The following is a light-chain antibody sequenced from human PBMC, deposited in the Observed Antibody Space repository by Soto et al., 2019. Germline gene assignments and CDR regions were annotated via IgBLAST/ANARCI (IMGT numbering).Light chain of an antibody. V-gene: IGKV1-9*01. CDR3: QQLYSYPIC. CDR1: QGISSY. Sequence: IQLTQSPSSLSASVGDRVTITCRASQGISSYLGWYLQKPGQAPRLLIYAASTLQNGVPSRLSGSGTGTDFTLTVNGLQPEDCATYYCQQLYSYPICLGKGTRLEVK. J-gene: IGKJ5*01. CDR2: AAS.